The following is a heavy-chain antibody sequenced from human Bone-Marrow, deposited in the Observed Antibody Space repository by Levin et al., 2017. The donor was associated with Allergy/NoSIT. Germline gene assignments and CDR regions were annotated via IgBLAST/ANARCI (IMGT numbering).Heavy chain of an antibody. CDR3: ARDLGIMEGFFDL. CDR2: VFHSGNT. J-gene: IGHJ2*01. V-gene: IGHV4-59*01. Sequence: SETLSLTCNVSDASFNDYYWGWLRQPPGKGLEWIGSVFHSGNTNSNPSLKSRVTISVDTSKNQFSLKLTSVTAADTAVYYCARDLGIMEGFFDLWGRGTLVTVSS. D-gene: IGHD1-1*01. CDR1: DASFNDYY.